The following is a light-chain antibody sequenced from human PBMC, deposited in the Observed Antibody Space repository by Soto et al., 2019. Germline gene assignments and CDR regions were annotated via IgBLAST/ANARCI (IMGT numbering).Light chain of an antibody. CDR2: KAS. CDR3: QQYKTYRT. V-gene: IGKV1-5*03. Sequence: DIQMSQSPSTLYASVGDRVTITCRVSQSSDNWVAWYHQKPRKVPNLLIYKASSLQIGVPSKFSGSESGTEFTLTISTLQPDDFATYYCQQYKTYRTFSQGTKVDIK. J-gene: IGKJ1*01. CDR1: QSSDNW.